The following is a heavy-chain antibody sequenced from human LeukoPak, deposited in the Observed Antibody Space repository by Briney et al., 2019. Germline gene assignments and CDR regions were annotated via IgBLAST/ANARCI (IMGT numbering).Heavy chain of an antibody. V-gene: IGHV4-34*01. CDR2: INHSGSA. J-gene: IGHJ4*02. CDR3: ASADSSGYYFDY. Sequence: SETLSLTCAVSGGSFSAYYWTWIRQPPGKGLEWIGEINHSGSANYNPSLKSRVTISLDTSKNQFSLKLSSVTAADTAVYYCASADSSGYYFDYWGQGTLVTVSS. CDR1: GGSFSAYY. D-gene: IGHD3-22*01.